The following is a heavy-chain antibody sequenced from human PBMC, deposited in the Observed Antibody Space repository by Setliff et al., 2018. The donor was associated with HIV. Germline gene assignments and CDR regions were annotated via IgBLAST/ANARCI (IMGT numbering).Heavy chain of an antibody. CDR3: ARAGSNWHEDY. CDR1: GFSFSGYW. D-gene: IGHD1-1*01. V-gene: IGHV3-74*01. CDR2: TNHDRSSV. Sequence: LRLSCAASGFSFSGYWMHWVRQVPGKGLAWVSRTNHDRSSVNYADSVKGRFTISRDNAKNTLYLQMNSLRAEDTAVYYCARAGSNWHEDYWGQGTLVTVSS. J-gene: IGHJ4*02.